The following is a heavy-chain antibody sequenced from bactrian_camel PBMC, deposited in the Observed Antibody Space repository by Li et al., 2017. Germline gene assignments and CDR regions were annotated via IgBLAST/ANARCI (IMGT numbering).Heavy chain of an antibody. D-gene: IGHD7*01. CDR3: AAGPRNWVCSTSFFRH. V-gene: IGHV3S55*01. CDR2: IGSDGRT. CDR1: GFVYASYS. J-gene: IGHJ4*01. Sequence: HVQLVESGGGSVTAGGSLRLSCVADGFVYASYSMAWFRQAPGLEREGVAGIGSDGRTLYADFAKNRFTISQDNAKNTVYLQMNSLKPEDTAMYYCAAGPRNWVCSTSFFRHWGQGTQVTVS.